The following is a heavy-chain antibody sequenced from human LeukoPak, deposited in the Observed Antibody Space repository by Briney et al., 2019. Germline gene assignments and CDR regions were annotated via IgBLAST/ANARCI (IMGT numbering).Heavy chain of an antibody. J-gene: IGHJ5*02. CDR2: IYSSGST. CDR3: ARAPEQWLANNWFDP. D-gene: IGHD6-19*01. Sequence: SETLSLTCTVSGGSISNYYWSWIRQPAGKGLEWIGRIYSSGSTNYNPSLKSRVTMSVDTSKNQFSLKLSSVTAADTAVYYCARAPEQWLANNWFDPWGQGTLVTVSS. CDR1: GGSISNYY. V-gene: IGHV4-4*07.